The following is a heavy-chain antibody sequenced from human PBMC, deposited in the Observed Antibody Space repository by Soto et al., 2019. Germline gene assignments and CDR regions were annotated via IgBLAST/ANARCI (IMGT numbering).Heavy chain of an antibody. CDR3: ASIIGRGYPVDY. Sequence: VRQAPGQGLEWMGGIIPIFGTANYAQKFQGRVTITADESTSTAYMELSSLRSEDTAVYYCASIIGRGYPVDYWGQGTLVTVSS. J-gene: IGHJ4*02. V-gene: IGHV1-69*01. CDR2: IIPIFGTA. D-gene: IGHD3-16*02.